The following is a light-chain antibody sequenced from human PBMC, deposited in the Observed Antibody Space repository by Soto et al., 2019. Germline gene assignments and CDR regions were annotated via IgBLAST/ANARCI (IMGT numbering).Light chain of an antibody. V-gene: IGKV3-20*01. CDR2: ASS. CDR3: QLYGISPH. Sequence: EIVFTQSPGTLSLSPGERATLSCKTSQSRRSNFLAWYQHKPGQAPGILIYASSNRATGIPGRCSGSASGTDFTITINRLEPEDFADYYYQLYGISPHFGQGTRLEIK. CDR1: QSRRSNF. J-gene: IGKJ5*01.